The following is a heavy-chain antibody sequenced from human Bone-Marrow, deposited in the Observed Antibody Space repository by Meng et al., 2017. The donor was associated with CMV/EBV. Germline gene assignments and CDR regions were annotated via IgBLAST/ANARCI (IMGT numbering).Heavy chain of an antibody. CDR2: IYYSGST. CDR3: ARALCSSCPLVDY. Sequence: SETLSLTCTVSGGSISSYYWSWIRQPPGKGLEWIGYIYYSGSTNYNPSLKSRVTISVDTSKNQFSLKLSSVTAADTAVYYCARALCSSCPLVDYWGQGTTVTVSS. J-gene: IGHJ4*03. D-gene: IGHD6-13*01. V-gene: IGHV4-59*01. CDR1: GGSISSYY.